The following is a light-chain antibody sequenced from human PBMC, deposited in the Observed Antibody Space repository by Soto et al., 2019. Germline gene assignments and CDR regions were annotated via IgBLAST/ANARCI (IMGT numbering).Light chain of an antibody. V-gene: IGKV3-20*01. CDR1: QSVYRNY. CDR3: QQYGNSAWT. J-gene: IGKJ1*01. CDR2: GAS. Sequence: ESVLTQSPGTLSLSPGERATLSCRASQSVYRNYLAWYQQKPGQAPRLLIYGASSRATGIPDRFSGSGSGTDFTLTISRLEPEDFAVYYCQQYGNSAWTFGQGTKVDI.